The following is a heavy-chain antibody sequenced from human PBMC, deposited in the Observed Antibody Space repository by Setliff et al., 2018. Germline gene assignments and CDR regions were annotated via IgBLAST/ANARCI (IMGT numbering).Heavy chain of an antibody. V-gene: IGHV4-34*01. D-gene: IGHD1-26*01. CDR2: INHSGST. Sequence: SETLSLTCAVYGGSFSGYYWSWIRQPPGKGLEWIGEINHSGSTNYNPSLKSRVTISVDTSKNQFSLKLSSVTAADTAVYYCARPAVGVTSGFDYWGQGTLVTVSS. CDR1: GGSFSGYY. J-gene: IGHJ4*02. CDR3: ARPAVGVTSGFDY.